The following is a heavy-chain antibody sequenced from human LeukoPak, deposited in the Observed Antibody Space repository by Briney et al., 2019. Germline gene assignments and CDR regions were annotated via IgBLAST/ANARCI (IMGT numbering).Heavy chain of an antibody. CDR3: ARHSNWNPNWFDP. CDR1: GYSISSGYY. CDR2: IYHSGNT. Sequence: SETLSLTCAVSGYSISSGYYWGWIRQPPGKGLEWIGSIYHSGNTYYNPSLKSRVTISVDTSKNQFSLKLSSVTAADMAVYYCARHSNWNPNWFDPWGQGTLVTVSS. J-gene: IGHJ5*02. D-gene: IGHD1-1*01. V-gene: IGHV4-38-2*01.